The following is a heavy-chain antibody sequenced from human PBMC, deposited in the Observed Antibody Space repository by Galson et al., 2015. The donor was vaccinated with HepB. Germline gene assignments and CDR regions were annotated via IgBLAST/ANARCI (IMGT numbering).Heavy chain of an antibody. CDR1: GSSISSYI. Sequence: ETLSLTCTASGSSISSYIWSWLRPPPGKGLEWIGEINHSGSTNYNPSLKSRVTISVDTSKNQFSLKLSAVTAADTAVYYCARDDYYVSSKDAFDIWGQGTMVTVSS. J-gene: IGHJ3*02. CDR2: INHSGST. V-gene: IGHV4-34*01. CDR3: ARDDYYVSSKDAFDI. D-gene: IGHD3-10*02.